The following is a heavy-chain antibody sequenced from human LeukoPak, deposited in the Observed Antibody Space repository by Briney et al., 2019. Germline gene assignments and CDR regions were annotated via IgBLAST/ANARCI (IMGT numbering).Heavy chain of an antibody. J-gene: IGHJ4*02. CDR2: IIPILGIA. CDR1: GGTFSSYA. D-gene: IGHD6-6*01. Sequence: GSSVKVSCKASGGTFSSYAISWVRQAPGQGLEWMGRIIPILGIANYAQKFQGRVTITADKPTSTAYMELSSLRSEDTAVYYCARSKGIAARDYFDYWGQGTLVTVSS. CDR3: ARSKGIAARDYFDY. V-gene: IGHV1-69*04.